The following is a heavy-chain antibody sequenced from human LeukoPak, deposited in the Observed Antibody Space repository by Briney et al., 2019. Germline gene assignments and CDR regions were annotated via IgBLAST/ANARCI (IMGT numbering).Heavy chain of an antibody. D-gene: IGHD5-12*01. J-gene: IGHJ4*02. CDR2: INHSGST. CDR3: ARDLELRFRPSYYFDY. V-gene: IGHV4-34*01. Sequence: PSETLSLTCAVYGGSFSGYYWSWIRQPPGKGLEWIGEINHSGSTNYNPSLKSRVTISVDTSKNQFSLKLSSVTAADTAVYYCARDLELRFRPSYYFDYWGQGTLVTVSS. CDR1: GGSFSGYY.